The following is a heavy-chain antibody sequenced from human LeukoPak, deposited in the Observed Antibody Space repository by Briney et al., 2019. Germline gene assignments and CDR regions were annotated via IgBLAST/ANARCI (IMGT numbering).Heavy chain of an antibody. J-gene: IGHJ5*02. D-gene: IGHD3-22*01. CDR3: ARTFDYYDSSDWFDP. CDR1: GYTFTSYG. V-gene: IGHV1-69*13. Sequence: ASVKVSCKASGYTFTSYGISWVRQAPGQGLEWMGGIIPIFGTANYAQKFQGRVTITADESTSTAYMELSSLRSEDTAVYYCARTFDYYDSSDWFDPWGQGTLVTVSS. CDR2: IIPIFGTA.